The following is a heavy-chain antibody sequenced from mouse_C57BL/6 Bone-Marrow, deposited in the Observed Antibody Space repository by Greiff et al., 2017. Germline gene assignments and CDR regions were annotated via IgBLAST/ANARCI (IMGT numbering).Heavy chain of an antibody. V-gene: IGHV1-81*01. Sequence: VQLVESGAELARPGASVKLSCKASGYTFTSYGISWVKQRTGQGLEWIGEIYPRSGNTYYNEKFKGKATLTADKSSSTAYMELRSLTSEDSAVYFCASDYYGSSRFAYWGQGTLVTVSA. CDR2: IYPRSGNT. CDR3: ASDYYGSSRFAY. D-gene: IGHD1-1*01. CDR1: GYTFTSYG. J-gene: IGHJ3*01.